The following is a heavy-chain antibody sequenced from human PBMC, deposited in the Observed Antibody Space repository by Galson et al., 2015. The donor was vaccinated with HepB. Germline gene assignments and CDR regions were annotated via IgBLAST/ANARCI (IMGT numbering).Heavy chain of an antibody. Sequence: CAISGDSVSSNSAAWSWIRQSPSRGLEWLGRTYYRSKWYNEYAVSVKSRITINPDTSKNQFSLQLNSVTPEDTAVYYCARGGAGHFAYWGQGTLVTVSP. CDR1: GDSVSSNSAA. D-gene: IGHD1-26*01. CDR2: TYYRSKWYN. CDR3: ARGGAGHFAY. J-gene: IGHJ4*02. V-gene: IGHV6-1*01.